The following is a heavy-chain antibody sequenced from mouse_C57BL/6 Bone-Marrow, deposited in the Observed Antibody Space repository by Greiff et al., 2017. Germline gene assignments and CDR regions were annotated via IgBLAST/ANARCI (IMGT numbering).Heavy chain of an antibody. CDR2: IDPEDGET. CDR3: ARSTTVVATGFDY. V-gene: IGHV14-2*01. J-gene: IGHJ2*01. CDR1: GFNIKDYY. D-gene: IGHD1-1*01. Sequence: VQLQQSGAELVKPGASVKLSCTASGFNIKDYYMHLLKQRTEQGLEWIGRIDPEDGETKYAPQFQGKATITADTSSNTAYLQLSSLTSEDTAVYYCARSTTVVATGFDYRGQGTTLTVSS.